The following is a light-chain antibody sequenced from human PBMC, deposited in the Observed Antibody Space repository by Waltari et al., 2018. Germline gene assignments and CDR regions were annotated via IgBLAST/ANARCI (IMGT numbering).Light chain of an antibody. CDR1: QGISSW. V-gene: IGKV1-12*01. CDR2: PSS. J-gene: IGKJ1*01. Sequence: DIQMTQFPSSVSSSVGERVTITCRASQGISSWLAWYQQKPGKAPKLLIYPSSSLQSGVPSRFSGSGSGTDFTLTINSLQPEDFATYYCQQSNSFPQTFGQGTKVEIK. CDR3: QQSNSFPQT.